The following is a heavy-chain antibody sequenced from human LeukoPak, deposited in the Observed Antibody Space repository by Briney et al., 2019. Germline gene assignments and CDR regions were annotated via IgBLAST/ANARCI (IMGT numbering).Heavy chain of an antibody. D-gene: IGHD4-17*01. CDR2: INHSGST. CDR3: ARGFYGDSFDY. Sequence: SETLSLTCAVYGGSFSGYYWSWIRQPPGKGLEWIGEINHSGSTNYNPSLKSRVTISVDTSKNQFSLKLSSVTAADTAVYYCARGFYGDSFDYWGQGTLVTVSS. V-gene: IGHV4-34*01. CDR1: GGSFSGYY. J-gene: IGHJ4*02.